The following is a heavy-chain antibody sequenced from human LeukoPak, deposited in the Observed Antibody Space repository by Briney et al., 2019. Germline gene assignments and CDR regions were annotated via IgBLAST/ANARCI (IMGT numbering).Heavy chain of an antibody. CDR1: GFTFSSYS. Sequence: GGSLRLSCAASGFTFSSYSMNWVRQAPGKGLEWVSYISSSSSTIYYADSVKGRFTISRDNSKNTLYLQMNSLRAEDTAVYYCARGGTSYGILTPNYYGMDVWGQGTTVTVSS. D-gene: IGHD3-9*01. CDR3: ARGGTSYGILTPNYYGMDV. CDR2: ISSSSSTI. V-gene: IGHV3-48*01. J-gene: IGHJ6*02.